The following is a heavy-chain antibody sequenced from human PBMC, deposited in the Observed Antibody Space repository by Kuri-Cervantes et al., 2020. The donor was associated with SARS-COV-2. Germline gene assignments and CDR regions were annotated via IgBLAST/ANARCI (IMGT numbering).Heavy chain of an antibody. V-gene: IGHV1-18*01. D-gene: IGHD3-10*01. J-gene: IGHJ6*03. CDR2: ISAYNGNT. CDR1: GYTFTSYG. CDR3: ARGGWASGSYFTENRGGYYYYYMDV. Sequence: ASVKVSCKASGYTFTSYGISWVRQAPGQGLEWMGWISAYNGNTNYAQKFQGRVTITADESTSTAYMELSSLRSEDTAVYYCARGGWASGSYFTENRGGYYYYYMDVWGKGTTVTVSS.